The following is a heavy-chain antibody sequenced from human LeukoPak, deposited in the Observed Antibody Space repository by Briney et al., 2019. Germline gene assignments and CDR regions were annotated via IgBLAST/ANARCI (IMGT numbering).Heavy chain of an antibody. Sequence: GASVKVSCKASGYTFTTYGISWVRQAPGQGLEWMGWISAYIGNTNYAQKLQGRVTMTTDTSTTTAYMELSRLRSDDTAVYYCARDRSGILGYYYNGMDVWGQGTTVTVSS. D-gene: IGHD3-10*01. CDR3: ARDRSGILGYYYNGMDV. J-gene: IGHJ6*02. CDR2: ISAYIGNT. CDR1: GYTFTTYG. V-gene: IGHV1-18*01.